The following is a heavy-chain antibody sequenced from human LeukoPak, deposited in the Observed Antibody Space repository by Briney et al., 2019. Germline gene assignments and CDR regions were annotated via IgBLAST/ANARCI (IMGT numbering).Heavy chain of an antibody. CDR2: INPNSGGT. CDR1: GYTFTGYY. V-gene: IGHV1-2*02. J-gene: IGHJ5*02. CDR3: ARDQLLWFGELSSWFDP. Sequence: ASVKVSCKASGYTFTGYYMHWVRQAPGQGLEWMGWINPNSGGTNYAQKFQGRVTMTRDTSISTACMELSRLRSDDTAVYYCARDQLLWFGELSSWFDPWGQGTLVTVSS. D-gene: IGHD3-10*01.